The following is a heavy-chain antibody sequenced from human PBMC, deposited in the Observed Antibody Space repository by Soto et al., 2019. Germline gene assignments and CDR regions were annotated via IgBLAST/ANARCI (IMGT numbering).Heavy chain of an antibody. Sequence: EVQLVESGGGLVQPGRSLRLSCAASGFTFDDYAMHWVRQAPGKGLEWVSGISWNSGSIGYADSVKGRFTISRDNAKNSLYLQMNSLRAEDTASYYCAKDSTMGGWGGMDVGGQGTTVTVSS. D-gene: IGHD3-16*01. CDR1: GFTFDDYA. CDR2: ISWNSGSI. V-gene: IGHV3-9*01. CDR3: AKDSTMGGWGGMDV. J-gene: IGHJ6*02.